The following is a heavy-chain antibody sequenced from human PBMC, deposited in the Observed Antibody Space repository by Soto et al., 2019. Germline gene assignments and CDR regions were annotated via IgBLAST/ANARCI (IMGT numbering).Heavy chain of an antibody. J-gene: IGHJ6*02. V-gene: IGHV4-39*01. CDR2: IYYRGNT. Sequence: SETLSLTCVLSGCSITSTYYYWAWIRQPPGKGLEWIGSIYYRGNTFYNPSLKSRITMSVDTSKNQFSLTLSSVTATDTAVYYCASGLLLLDYGMDVWGQGTTVTVSS. D-gene: IGHD1-26*01. CDR3: ASGLLLLDYGMDV. CDR1: GCSITSTYYY.